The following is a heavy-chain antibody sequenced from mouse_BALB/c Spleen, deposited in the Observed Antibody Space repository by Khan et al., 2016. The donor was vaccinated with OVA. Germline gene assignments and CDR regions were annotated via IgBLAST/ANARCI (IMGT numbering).Heavy chain of an antibody. J-gene: IGHJ2*01. Sequence: EVELVESGGGLVQPGGSRKLSCAASGFTFSSYGVHWVRQAPERGLEWVAYISGDSTTIYYAATVKGRSTISRDNPKNTLFLQTTSPKSEDTAKYYCAASYYYGNYIDYWGPGTTLTVSS. CDR3: AASYYYGNYIDY. CDR1: GFTFSSYG. CDR2: ISGDSTTI. V-gene: IGHV5-17*02. D-gene: IGHD1-1*01.